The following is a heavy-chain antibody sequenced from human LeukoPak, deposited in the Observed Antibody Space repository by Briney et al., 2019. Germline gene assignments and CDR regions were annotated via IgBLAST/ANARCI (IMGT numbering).Heavy chain of an antibody. CDR1: GYTFTAYY. Sequence: ASVKVSCKASGYTFTAYYMHWVRQAPGQGPEWMGWMNPNSGATNYAQKFQGRVTMTRDTSISTAYMDLSSLRSDDTAVYYCAREGDVVADVNWFDPWGQGTLVTVSS. V-gene: IGHV1-2*02. CDR2: MNPNSGAT. CDR3: AREGDVVADVNWFDP. J-gene: IGHJ5*02. D-gene: IGHD2-2*01.